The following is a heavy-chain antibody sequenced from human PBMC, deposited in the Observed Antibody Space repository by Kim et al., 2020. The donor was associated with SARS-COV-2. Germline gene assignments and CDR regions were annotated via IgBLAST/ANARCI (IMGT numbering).Heavy chain of an antibody. CDR3: AREPRVGYYYYGMDV. J-gene: IGHJ6*02. V-gene: IGHV3-48*02. Sequence: ASVKGRFTISRDHAKNALYLKMNSLRDEDTAVYYCAREPRVGYYYYGMDVWGQGTTVTVSS.